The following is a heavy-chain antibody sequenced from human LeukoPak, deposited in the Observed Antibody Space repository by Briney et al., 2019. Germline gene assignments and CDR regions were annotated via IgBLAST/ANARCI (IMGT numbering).Heavy chain of an antibody. CDR1: GGSISSNSYY. CDR3: ASRSFITGTYN. J-gene: IGHJ4*02. Sequence: SETLSLTCAVSGGSISSNSYYWGWIRQPPGKGLEWIGSIYYSGSTYYNPSLKSRVTISVDTSKNQFSLKLSSVTAADTAVYYCASRSFITGTYNWGQGTLVTVSS. CDR2: IYYSGST. D-gene: IGHD1-20*01. V-gene: IGHV4-39*01.